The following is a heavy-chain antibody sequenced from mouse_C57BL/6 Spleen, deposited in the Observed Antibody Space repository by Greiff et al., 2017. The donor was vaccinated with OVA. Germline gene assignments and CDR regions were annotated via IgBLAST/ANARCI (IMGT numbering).Heavy chain of an antibody. D-gene: IGHD2-3*01. Sequence: VQLQESGAELAKPGASVKLSCKASGYTFTSYWMHWVKQRPGQGLEWIGYINPSSGYTKYHQKFKDKATLTADKSSSTAYMQLSSRTYEDSAVYYCARRVDGYHFDYWGQGTTLTVSS. CDR1: GYTFTSYW. CDR2: INPSSGYT. V-gene: IGHV1-7*01. J-gene: IGHJ2*01. CDR3: ARRVDGYHFDY.